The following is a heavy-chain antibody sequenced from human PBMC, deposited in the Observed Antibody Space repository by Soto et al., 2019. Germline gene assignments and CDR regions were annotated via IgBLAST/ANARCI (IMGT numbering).Heavy chain of an antibody. V-gene: IGHV4-4*02. CDR1: GGSISSSNW. J-gene: IGHJ6*02. Sequence: QVQLQESGPGLVKPSGTLSLTCAVSGGSISSSNWWSWVRQPPGKGLEWIGEIYHSGSTNYNPSRKRRVTMSVDKAKNQFSLKLNSVTAADTAVYYCARVSGSYYYGMDVWGQGTTVTVSS. CDR2: IYHSGST. CDR3: ARVSGSYYYGMDV.